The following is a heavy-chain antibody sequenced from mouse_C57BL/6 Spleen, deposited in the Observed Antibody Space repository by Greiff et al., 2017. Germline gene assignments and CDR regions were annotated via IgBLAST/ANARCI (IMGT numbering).Heavy chain of an antibody. V-gene: IGHV1-74*01. J-gene: IGHJ3*01. Sequence: QVQLQQPGAELVKPGASVKVSCKASGYTFTSYWMHWVKQRPGQGLEWIGRIHPSDSDTNYNQKFKGKATLTVDKSSSTAYMQLSGLTSEDSAVYYCARDDYDGEFAYWGQGTLVTVSA. D-gene: IGHD2-4*01. CDR2: IHPSDSDT. CDR3: ARDDYDGEFAY. CDR1: GYTFTSYW.